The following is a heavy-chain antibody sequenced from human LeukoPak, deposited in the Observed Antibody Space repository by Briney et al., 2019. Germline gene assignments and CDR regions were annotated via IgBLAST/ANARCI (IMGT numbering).Heavy chain of an antibody. CDR1: GFTVSSNY. J-gene: IGHJ4*02. D-gene: IGHD5-18*01. CDR2: IYSGGST. Sequence: GGSLRLSCAASGFTVSSNYMSWVRQAPGKGLEWVSVIYSGGSTYYADSMKGRFTISRDNSKNTLYLQMNSLRAEDTAVYYCAREIGPRQLHLWGSAFDYWGQGTLVTVSS. CDR3: AREIGPRQLHLWGSAFDY. V-gene: IGHV3-53*05.